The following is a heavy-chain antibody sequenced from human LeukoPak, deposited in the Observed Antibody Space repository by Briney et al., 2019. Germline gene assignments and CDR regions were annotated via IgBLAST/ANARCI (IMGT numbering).Heavy chain of an antibody. Sequence: PSETLSLTCTVSGGSISSSSYYWGWIRQPPGKGLEWIGSIYYSGSTYYNPSLKSRVTISVDTSKNQFSLKLSSVTAADTAVYYCARDRTGIAVAGTLDYWGQGTLVTVSS. CDR3: ARDRTGIAVAGTLDY. CDR1: GGSISSSSYY. V-gene: IGHV4-39*07. D-gene: IGHD6-19*01. CDR2: IYYSGST. J-gene: IGHJ4*02.